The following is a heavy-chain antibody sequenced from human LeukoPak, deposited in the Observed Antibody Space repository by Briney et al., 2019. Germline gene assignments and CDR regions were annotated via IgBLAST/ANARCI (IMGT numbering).Heavy chain of an antibody. CDR2: IYYSGST. Sequence: PSETLSLTCTVSGGTISSSIYFWGWIGQPPGKGLDWIGSIYYSGSTSSNPSINSRVTISVDTSNNQFSLKLSSVTAADPAVYFCARGGAYCRGGSCPNHYFDSGGEGTLVPVSS. J-gene: IGHJ4*02. CDR3: ARGGAYCRGGSCPNHYFDS. V-gene: IGHV4-39*07. CDR1: GGTISSSIYF. D-gene: IGHD2-15*01.